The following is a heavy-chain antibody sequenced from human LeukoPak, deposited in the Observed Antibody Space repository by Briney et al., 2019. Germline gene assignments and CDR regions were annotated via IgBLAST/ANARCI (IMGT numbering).Heavy chain of an antibody. Sequence: GRSLRLSCAASGFTFSSYAMHWVRQAPGKGLEWVAVISYDGSNKYYADSVKGRFTISRDNSKNTLYLQMSSLRAEDTAVYYCARVSDEWEYNWFDPWGQGTLVTVSS. CDR3: ARVSDEWEYNWFDP. CDR1: GFTFSSYA. V-gene: IGHV3-30-3*01. J-gene: IGHJ5*02. D-gene: IGHD1-26*01. CDR2: ISYDGSNK.